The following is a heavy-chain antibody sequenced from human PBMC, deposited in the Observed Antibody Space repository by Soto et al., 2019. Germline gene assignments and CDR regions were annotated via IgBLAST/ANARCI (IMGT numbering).Heavy chain of an antibody. CDR3: VRGGGSTEVDY. V-gene: IGHV4-31*03. Sequence: QVQLQESGPGLVKPSQTLSLTCTVSGGSITSSGYYWSWIRQHPGEGLEWIGFTSNSGSSSYNPFRKSRVTISVDTSSNQFSLNLKSVTAAGTAVYYCVRGGGSTEVDYWGQGTLVTFSP. D-gene: IGHD2-2*01. J-gene: IGHJ4*02. CDR1: GGSITSSGYY. CDR2: TSNSGSS.